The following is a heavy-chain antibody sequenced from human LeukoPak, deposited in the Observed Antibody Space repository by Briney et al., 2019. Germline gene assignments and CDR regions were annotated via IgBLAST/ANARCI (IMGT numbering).Heavy chain of an antibody. CDR2: IKGDGSQT. Sequence: GGSLRLSCAASGFTLNNYWMNWVRQVPGKGLEWVSRIKGDGSQTYYADSVKGRFSVSRDNPKNTVYLQMSSLRAEDTAVYYCAKSDWFDPWGQGTLVTVSS. CDR1: GFTLNNYW. J-gene: IGHJ5*02. V-gene: IGHV3-74*01. CDR3: AKSDWFDP.